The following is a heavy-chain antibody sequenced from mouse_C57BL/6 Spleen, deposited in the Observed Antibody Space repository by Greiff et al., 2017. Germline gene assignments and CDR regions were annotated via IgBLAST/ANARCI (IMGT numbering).Heavy chain of an antibody. V-gene: IGHV1-80*01. Sequence: VQLQESGAELVKPGASVKISCKASGYAFSSYWMNWVKQRPGKGLEWIGQIYPGDGDTNYNGKFKGKATLTADKSSSTAYMQLSSLTSEDSAVYFCARSPLITTAVAGDWYFDVWGTGTTVTVSS. D-gene: IGHD1-1*01. CDR2: IYPGDGDT. J-gene: IGHJ1*03. CDR3: ARSPLITTAVAGDWYFDV. CDR1: GYAFSSYW.